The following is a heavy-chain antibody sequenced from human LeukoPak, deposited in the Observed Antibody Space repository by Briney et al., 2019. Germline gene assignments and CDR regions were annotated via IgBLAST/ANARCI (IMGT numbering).Heavy chain of an antibody. Sequence: GGSLRLSCAASGFTFSSYGMPWVRQAPGKGLAWVAVIWYDGSNKYYADSVKGRFTISRDNSKNTLYLQMNSLRAEDTAVYYCAREQVVPAAISPYGAFDIWGQGTMVTVSS. CDR1: GFTFSSYG. D-gene: IGHD2-2*02. CDR3: AREQVVPAAISPYGAFDI. J-gene: IGHJ3*02. CDR2: IWYDGSNK. V-gene: IGHV3-33*01.